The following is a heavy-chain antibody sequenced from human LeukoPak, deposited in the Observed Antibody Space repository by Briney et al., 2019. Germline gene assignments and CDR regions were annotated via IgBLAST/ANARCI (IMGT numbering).Heavy chain of an antibody. V-gene: IGHV3-66*01. D-gene: IGHD2-15*01. CDR1: GFTVSSNY. J-gene: IGHJ4*02. Sequence: PGGSLRLSCAASGFTVSSNYMSWVRQAPGKGLEWVSVIYSGGSTYYADSVKGRFTISRDNSKNTLYLQMNSLRAEDTAVYYCASSVAATLFDYWGQGTLVTVSS. CDR2: IYSGGST. CDR3: ASSVAATLFDY.